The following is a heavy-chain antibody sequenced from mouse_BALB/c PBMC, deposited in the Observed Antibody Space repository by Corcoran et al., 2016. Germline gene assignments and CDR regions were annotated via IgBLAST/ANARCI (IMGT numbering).Heavy chain of an antibody. Sequence: QIQLVQSGPELKKPGETVKISCKASGYTFTNYGMNWVKQAPGKGLKWMGWINTYTGEPTYVDDFKGRFAFSLETSASTAYLQINNLKNEDMATYFCARYENYGSSLYAMDYWGQGTSVTVSS. D-gene: IGHD1-1*01. J-gene: IGHJ4*01. V-gene: IGHV9-1*02. CDR1: GYTFTNYG. CDR3: ARYENYGSSLYAMDY. CDR2: INTYTGEP.